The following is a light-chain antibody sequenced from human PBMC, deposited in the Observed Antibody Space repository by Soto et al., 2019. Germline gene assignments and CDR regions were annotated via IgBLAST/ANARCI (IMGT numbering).Light chain of an antibody. J-gene: IGKJ4*01. Sequence: IVLTQSPATLSLSPGERATLSCRASQSVYSYLAWYQQKPGQVPRLLIYEVSNRATGIPVGFSGSGSGTDFTLTISSLEPEDFAVYYCQQRSNWPLTFGGGTKVEIK. CDR1: QSVYSY. V-gene: IGKV3-11*01. CDR3: QQRSNWPLT. CDR2: EVS.